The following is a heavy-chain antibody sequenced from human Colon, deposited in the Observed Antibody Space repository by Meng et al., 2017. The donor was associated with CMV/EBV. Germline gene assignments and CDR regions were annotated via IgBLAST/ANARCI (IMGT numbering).Heavy chain of an antibody. J-gene: IGHJ1*01. CDR3: ATVSSGYYLYFQH. V-gene: IGHV1-2*02. CDR1: EYTFPGYY. D-gene: IGHD3-22*01. CDR2: INPNSGGT. Sequence: VSQVQYGGEGKKSVASGKGSCKASEYTFPGYYMHWVRQAPGQGLEWMGWINPNSGGTNYAQKFQGRVTMTRDTSISTAYMELSRLRSDDTAVYYCATVSSGYYLYFQHWGQGTLVTVSS.